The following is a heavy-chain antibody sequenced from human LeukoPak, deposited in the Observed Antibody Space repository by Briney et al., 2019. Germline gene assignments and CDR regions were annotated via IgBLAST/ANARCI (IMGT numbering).Heavy chain of an antibody. CDR2: IRSSGRPV. J-gene: IGHJ6*03. V-gene: IGHV3-11*04. CDR1: GFTFSDYY. CDR3: ARDLEDYYYMDV. Sequence: GGSLILSCAASGFTFSDYYMSWIRQAPGKGLEWVSYIRSSGRPVYYADSVKGRFTISRDNAKNSLYLQMNSLRAEDTAVYYCARDLEDYYYMDVWGKGTTVTVSS.